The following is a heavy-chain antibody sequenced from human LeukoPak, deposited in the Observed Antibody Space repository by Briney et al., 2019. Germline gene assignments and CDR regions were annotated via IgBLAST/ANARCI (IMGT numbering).Heavy chain of an antibody. CDR2: IYYSGST. CDR1: GGSISSYY. Sequence: SETLSLTCTVSGGSISSYYWSWIRQPPGKGLEWIGYIYYSGSTNYNPSLKSRVTISVDTSKNQFSLKLSSVTAADTAVYYCARVRARATVTTSLFDYWGQGTLVTVSS. J-gene: IGHJ4*02. D-gene: IGHD4-17*01. CDR3: ARVRARATVTTSLFDY. V-gene: IGHV4-59*01.